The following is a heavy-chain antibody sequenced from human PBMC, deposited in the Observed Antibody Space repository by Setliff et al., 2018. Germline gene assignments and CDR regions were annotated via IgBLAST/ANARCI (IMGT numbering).Heavy chain of an antibody. V-gene: IGHV3-30*02. D-gene: IGHD2-21*01. Sequence: GGSLRLSCIMSGFSAASGFTFSSSGMHWVRQAPGKGLEWVTFIRNDGSSQYYADSVQGRFTVSRDNSRNSLYLQMNSLRAEDTAVYYCARSTYEFKEDYYYYMDVWGKGTTVTVSS. J-gene: IGHJ6*03. CDR2: IRNDGSSQ. CDR1: GFTFSSSG. CDR3: ARSTYEFKEDYYYYMDV.